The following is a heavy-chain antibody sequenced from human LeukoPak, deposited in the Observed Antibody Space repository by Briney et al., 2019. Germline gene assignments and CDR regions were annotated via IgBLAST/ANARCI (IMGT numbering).Heavy chain of an antibody. V-gene: IGHV4-38-2*02. CDR3: ARDGNYYDSSGYVDY. CDR1: GYSISSGYY. CDR2: IYHSGST. D-gene: IGHD3-22*01. J-gene: IGHJ4*02. Sequence: KTSETLSLTCTVSGYSISSGYYWGWIRQPPGNGLEWIGSIYHSGSTYYNPSLKSRVTISVDTSKNQFSLKLSSVTAADTAVYYCARDGNYYDSSGYVDYWGQGTLVTVSS.